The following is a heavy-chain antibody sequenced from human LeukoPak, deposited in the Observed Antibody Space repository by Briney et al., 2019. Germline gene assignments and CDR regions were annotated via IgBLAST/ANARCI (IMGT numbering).Heavy chain of an antibody. V-gene: IGHV3-11*04. Sequence: GGSLRLSCAASGFTFSDYYMSWIRQAPGKGLAGVSYISSSGSTIYYAHSVKGRFTISRDNAKNSLYLQTNSLTAEDTAVYYCARDSGSYYGHDYWGQGTLVTVSS. CDR3: ARDSGSYYGHDY. J-gene: IGHJ4*02. CDR1: GFTFSDYY. CDR2: ISSSGSTI. D-gene: IGHD1-26*01.